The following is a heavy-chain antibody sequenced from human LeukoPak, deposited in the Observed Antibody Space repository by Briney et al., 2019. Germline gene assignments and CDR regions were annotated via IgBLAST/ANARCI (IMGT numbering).Heavy chain of an antibody. CDR3: AKDTCTHSGTYYLYYFDY. CDR2: ISGSGGST. D-gene: IGHD1-26*01. J-gene: IGHJ4*02. Sequence: PGGSLRLSCAASGITFSSYAMKWVRQAPGKGLEWVSGISGSGGSTYYADSVKGRFTISRDNSKNTLYLQMNSLRAEDTAVYYCAKDTCTHSGTYYLYYFDYWGQGTLVTVSS. V-gene: IGHV3-23*01. CDR1: GITFSSYA.